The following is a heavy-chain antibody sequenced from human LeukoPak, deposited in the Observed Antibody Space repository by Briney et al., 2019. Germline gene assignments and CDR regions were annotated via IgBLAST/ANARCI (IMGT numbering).Heavy chain of an antibody. J-gene: IGHJ4*02. D-gene: IGHD1-26*01. Sequence: GGSLRLSRAASGFTFSSYGMHWVRQAPGKGLEWVTFISYDGNNRKYADSVAGRFTISRDNSKNTLYLEMNSVRPEDTALYYCVRKIGSPPSPGHFDYWGQGTLVTVSS. CDR3: VRKIGSPPSPGHFDY. CDR2: ISYDGNNR. V-gene: IGHV3-30*03. CDR1: GFTFSSYG.